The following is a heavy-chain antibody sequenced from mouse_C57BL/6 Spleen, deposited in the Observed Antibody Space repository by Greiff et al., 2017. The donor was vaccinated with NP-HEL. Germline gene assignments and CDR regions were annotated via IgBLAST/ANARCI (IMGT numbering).Heavy chain of an antibody. Sequence: QVHVKQPGAELVKPGASVKLSCKASGYTFTSYWMHWVKQRPGQGLEWIGMIHPNSGSTNYNEKFKSKATLTVDKSSSTAYMQLSSLTSEDAAVYYCARGLGPYAMDYWGQGTSVTVSS. CDR1: GYTFTSYW. CDR3: ARGLGPYAMDY. V-gene: IGHV1-64*01. J-gene: IGHJ4*01. CDR2: IHPNSGST. D-gene: IGHD4-1*01.